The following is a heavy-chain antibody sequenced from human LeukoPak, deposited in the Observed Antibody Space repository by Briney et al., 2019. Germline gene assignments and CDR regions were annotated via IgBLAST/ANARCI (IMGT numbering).Heavy chain of an antibody. V-gene: IGHV3-30*02. CDR3: AKENTGGYSGDDFDY. Sequence: PGGSLRLSCAASGFTFSIFDIHWVRQAPGKGGEWVASIRFDGGNKYYAESVKGRVTISRDNSKNTLYLQMNSLRPEDTAVFYCAKENTGGYSGDDFDYWGQGTLVTVSS. CDR1: GFTFSIFD. J-gene: IGHJ4*02. CDR2: IRFDGGNK. D-gene: IGHD5-12*01.